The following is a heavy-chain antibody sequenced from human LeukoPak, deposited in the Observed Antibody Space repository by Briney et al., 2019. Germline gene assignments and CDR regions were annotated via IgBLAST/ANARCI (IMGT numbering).Heavy chain of an antibody. CDR2: TYYRYKWNK. CDR3: AKEMYYFDY. Sequence: SQTLSLTCALSGDSVSSNSVAWHWIRQSPSRGLEWLGRTYYRYKWNKEYAESVRSQTTINPDTSKNQFSLQLDAVTPDDTAVYYCAKEMYYFDYWGQGTLVTVSS. D-gene: IGHD5-24*01. CDR1: GDSVSSNSVA. V-gene: IGHV6-1*01. J-gene: IGHJ4*02.